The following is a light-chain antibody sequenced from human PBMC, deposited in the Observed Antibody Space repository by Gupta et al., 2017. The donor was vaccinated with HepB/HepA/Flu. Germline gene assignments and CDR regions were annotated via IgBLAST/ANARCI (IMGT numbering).Light chain of an antibody. CDR3: TSYATSYTFVV. CDR2: EVS. CDR1: SSDVDSYNR. V-gene: IGLV2-18*02. Sequence: QSALTQPPSVSGSPGQSVTISCTGISSDVDSYNRVSWYQQPPGTAPELMIYEVSNRPSGVPDRFSGSKSGNTASLTISGLQAEDEADYYCTSYATSYTFVVFGGGTKLTVL. J-gene: IGLJ2*01.